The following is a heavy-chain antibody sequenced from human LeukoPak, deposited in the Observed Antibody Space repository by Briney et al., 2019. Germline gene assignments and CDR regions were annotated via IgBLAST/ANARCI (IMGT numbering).Heavy chain of an antibody. CDR1: GGSISSYY. CDR3: ATTDYDFWSGYKYYYMDV. V-gene: IGHV4-59*01. Sequence: SETLSLTCTVSGGSISSYYWSWIRQPPGKGLEWIGYIYYSGSTNYNPTLKSRVTISVDTSKNQFSLKLSSVTAADTAVYYCATTDYDFWSGYKYYYMDVWGKGTTVTVPS. CDR2: IYYSGST. J-gene: IGHJ6*03. D-gene: IGHD3-3*01.